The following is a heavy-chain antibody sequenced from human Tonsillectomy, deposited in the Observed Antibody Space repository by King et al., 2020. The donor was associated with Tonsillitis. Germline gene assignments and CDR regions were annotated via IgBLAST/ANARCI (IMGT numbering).Heavy chain of an antibody. CDR3: ARIHVYSSGWHGQIDY. Sequence: TLKESGPVLVKPTETLTLTCTVSGFSLSNDRMGVTWIRQPQGKALEWRAHIFSNDEKSYSTSLKTRLTISKDTSKSQVVLTMTNMDPVDTATYYCARIHVYSSGWHGQIDYWGQGTLVTVSS. CDR2: IFSNDEK. D-gene: IGHD6-19*01. J-gene: IGHJ4*02. CDR1: GFSLSNDRMG. V-gene: IGHV2-26*01.